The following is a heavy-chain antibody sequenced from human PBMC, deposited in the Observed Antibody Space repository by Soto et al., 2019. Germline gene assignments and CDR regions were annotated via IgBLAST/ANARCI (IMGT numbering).Heavy chain of an antibody. V-gene: IGHV5-51*01. CDR1: GYSFTSHW. CDR3: ARRDSSGYYSDY. D-gene: IGHD3-22*01. CDR2: VYPGDSDT. J-gene: IGHJ4*02. Sequence: GASLKISCKGSGYSFTSHWIGWVRQMPGKVLEWMAIVYPGDSDTRYNPSFQGQVTITADKSVNTAYLQWSSLKASDTAIYYCARRDSSGYYSDYWGPGTLVTVSS.